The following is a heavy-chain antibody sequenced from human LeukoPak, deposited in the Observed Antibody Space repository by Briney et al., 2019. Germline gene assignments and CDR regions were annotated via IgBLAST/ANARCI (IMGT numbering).Heavy chain of an antibody. Sequence: GASVKVSCKASGYTFTSYAISWVRQAPGQGLEWMGGIIPIFGTANYAQKFQGRVTITADESTSTAYMELSSLRSEDTAVYYCARLSTVPNYYMDVWGKGTTVTVSS. V-gene: IGHV1-69*13. D-gene: IGHD2/OR15-2a*01. CDR2: IIPIFGTA. CDR1: GYTFTSYA. J-gene: IGHJ6*03. CDR3: ARLSTVPNYYMDV.